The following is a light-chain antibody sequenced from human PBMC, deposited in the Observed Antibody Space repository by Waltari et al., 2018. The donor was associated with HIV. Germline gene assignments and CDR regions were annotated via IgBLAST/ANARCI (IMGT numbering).Light chain of an antibody. Sequence: EIVMTPSPDSLAVSPGQRATINCKSSQTLLYTYKNKESLAWYQQRPGQPPKLLIYWASTRESGVPDRFTGSGSGTDFTLTISSLQAEDVAVYYCQQYYSPPYTFGQGTELQIK. V-gene: IGKV4-1*01. CDR3: QQYYSPPYT. CDR2: WAS. CDR1: QTLLYTYKNKES. J-gene: IGKJ2*01.